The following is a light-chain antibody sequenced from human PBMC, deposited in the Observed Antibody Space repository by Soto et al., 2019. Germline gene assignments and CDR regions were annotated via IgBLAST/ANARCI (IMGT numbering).Light chain of an antibody. Sequence: QSVLTQSPSTSASLGASVKLTCTLSSGHSSYAIAWHQQQPEKGPRYLMNLNSDGSHNKGDGIPDRFSGSSSGAERYLTISSLQSEDEADYYCQTWGTGIHGVFGGGTKVTVL. J-gene: IGLJ3*02. CDR2: LNSDGSH. CDR1: SGHSSYA. V-gene: IGLV4-69*01. CDR3: QTWGTGIHGV.